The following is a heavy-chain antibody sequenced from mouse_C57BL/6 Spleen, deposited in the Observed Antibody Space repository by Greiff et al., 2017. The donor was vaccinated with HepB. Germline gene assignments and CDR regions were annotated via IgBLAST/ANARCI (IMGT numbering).Heavy chain of an antibody. V-gene: IGHV5-4*01. J-gene: IGHJ2*01. CDR3: AREDPFDY. Sequence: DVHLVESGGGLVKPGGSLKLSCAASGFTFSSYAMSWVRQTPEKRLEWVATISDGGSYTYYPDNVKGRFTISRDNAKNNLYLQMSHLKSEDTAMYYCAREDPFDYWGQGTTLTVSS. CDR1: GFTFSSYA. CDR2: ISDGGSYT.